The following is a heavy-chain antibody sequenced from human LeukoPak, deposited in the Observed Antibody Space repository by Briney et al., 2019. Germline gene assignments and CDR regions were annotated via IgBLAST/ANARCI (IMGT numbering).Heavy chain of an antibody. CDR2: VSGSGDRM. J-gene: IGHJ4*02. D-gene: IGHD6-13*01. CDR1: GFTSSSYA. V-gene: IGHV3-23*01. Sequence: GGSLRLSCAASGFTSSSYALNWVRQAPGKGLEWVATVSGSGDRMYHADSVKGRFTISGDNSKNTIYLQMNSLRAEDTALYYCAKAAAAPGFDFWGQGTLVTVSS. CDR3: AKAAAAPGFDF.